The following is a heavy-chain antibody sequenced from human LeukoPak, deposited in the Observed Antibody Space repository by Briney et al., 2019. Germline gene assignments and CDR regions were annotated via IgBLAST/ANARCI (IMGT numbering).Heavy chain of an antibody. CDR2: IYYSGST. CDR3: AALKGPGRYYFDY. D-gene: IGHD3-10*01. V-gene: IGHV4-39*01. CDR1: GGSIISSSYY. J-gene: IGHJ4*02. Sequence: SETLSLTCTVSGGSIISSSYYWGWIRQPPGKGLEWIGSIYYSGSTYYNPSLKSRVTISVDTSKNQFSLKLSSVTAADTAVYYCAALKGPGRYYFDYWGQGTLVTVSS.